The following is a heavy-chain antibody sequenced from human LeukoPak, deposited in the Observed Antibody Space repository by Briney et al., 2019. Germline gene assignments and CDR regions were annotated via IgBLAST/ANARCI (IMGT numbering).Heavy chain of an antibody. CDR2: VNPNNGAT. CDR3: AIVASSSEYWYFDL. D-gene: IGHD6-13*01. J-gene: IGHJ2*01. CDR1: GYTFTGYQ. V-gene: IGHV1-2*02. Sequence: GASVKVSCKASGYTFTGYQIHWVRQAPGQGLEWMGWVNPNNGATNYAQKFQGRVSMTRDTSISTAYMELSRLRSDDTAVYYCAIVASSSEYWYFDLWGRGTLVTVSS.